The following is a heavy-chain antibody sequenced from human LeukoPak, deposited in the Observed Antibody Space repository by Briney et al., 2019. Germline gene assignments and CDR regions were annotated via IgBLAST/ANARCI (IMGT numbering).Heavy chain of an antibody. CDR2: INPNSGGT. J-gene: IGHJ6*02. Sequence: ASVKVSCKASGYTFTAYYLHWVRQAPGQGLEWMGWINPNSGGTNYAQKFQGRVTMTRDTSISTAYMEVSRLRSDDTAVYYCARDSYSSGWSLGPPDSNYGMDVWGQGTTVTVSS. CDR1: GYTFTAYY. CDR3: ARDSYSSGWSLGPPDSNYGMDV. D-gene: IGHD6-19*01. V-gene: IGHV1-2*02.